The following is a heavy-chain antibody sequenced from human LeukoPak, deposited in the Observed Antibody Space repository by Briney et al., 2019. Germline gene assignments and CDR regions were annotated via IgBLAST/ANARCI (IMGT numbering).Heavy chain of an antibody. V-gene: IGHV3-74*01. CDR3: ARDVPHNWFDT. J-gene: IGHJ5*02. Sequence: GGSLRLSCAASGITSGNNWRHWARQGPGKGRVWISRINSDGGGAIYADSVKGRFTVSRDNAKNTLYLQMNSLRAEDTAVYYCARDVPHNWFDTWGQGTLVTVSS. CDR2: INSDGGGA. CDR1: GITSGNNW.